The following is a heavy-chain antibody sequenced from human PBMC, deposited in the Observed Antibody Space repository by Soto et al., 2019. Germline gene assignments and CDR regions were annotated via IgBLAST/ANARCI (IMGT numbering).Heavy chain of an antibody. CDR1: GGSISSSSYY. CDR2: IYYSGST. D-gene: IGHD3-22*01. V-gene: IGHV4-39*01. J-gene: IGHJ5*02. CDR3: ASYGYYYDSSGYYSSGWFDP. Sequence: QLQLQESGPGLVKPSETLSLTCTVSGGSISSSSYYWGWIRQPPGKGLEWIGSIYYSGSTYYNPALKRRVTLSVDTSKNQFSLKLSSVTAADTAVYYCASYGYYYDSSGYYSSGWFDPWGQGTLVTVSS.